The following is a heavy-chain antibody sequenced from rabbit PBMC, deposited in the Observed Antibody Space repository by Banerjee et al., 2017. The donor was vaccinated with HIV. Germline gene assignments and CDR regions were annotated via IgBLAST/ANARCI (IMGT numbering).Heavy chain of an antibody. V-gene: IGHV1S45*01. CDR2: INTSSGNT. CDR3: ARDPDSSGWMKFKL. J-gene: IGHJ4*01. Sequence: QEQLEESGGDLVKPEGSLTLTCTASGFSFTNKYVMCWVRQAPGKGLEWIACINTSSGNTVYASWAKGRFTISKTSSTTVTLQMTSLTAADTATYFCARDPDSSGWMKFKLWGQGTLVHRL. D-gene: IGHD4-1*01. CDR1: GFSFTNKYV.